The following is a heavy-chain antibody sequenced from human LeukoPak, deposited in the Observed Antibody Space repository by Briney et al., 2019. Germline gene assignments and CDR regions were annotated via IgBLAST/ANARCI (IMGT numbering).Heavy chain of an antibody. CDR3: ARELAISGPRFDP. D-gene: IGHD3-3*02. CDR1: GDSIGTFF. Sequence: SETLSLTCTVSGDSIGTFFWTWIWQPPGKGLEWLGYIYRSGITDYNPSLESRLTMSVDTSKNQFSLNLTSVTAADTAVYYCARELAISGPRFDPWGQGTLVTVSS. V-gene: IGHV4-59*01. CDR2: IYRSGIT. J-gene: IGHJ5*02.